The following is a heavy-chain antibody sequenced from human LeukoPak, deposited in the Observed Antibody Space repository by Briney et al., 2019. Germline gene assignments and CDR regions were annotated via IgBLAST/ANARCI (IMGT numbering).Heavy chain of an antibody. CDR2: IIPILGIA. J-gene: IGHJ6*02. CDR3: ARVVYSGYDILDYYGMDV. D-gene: IGHD5-12*01. Sequence: SVKVSCKASGGTFSSYAISWVRQAPGQGLEWMGRIIPILGIANYAQKFQGRVTITADKSTSTAYMELSSLRSEDTAVYYCARVVYSGYDILDYYGMDVWDQGTTVTVSS. CDR1: GGTFSSYA. V-gene: IGHV1-69*04.